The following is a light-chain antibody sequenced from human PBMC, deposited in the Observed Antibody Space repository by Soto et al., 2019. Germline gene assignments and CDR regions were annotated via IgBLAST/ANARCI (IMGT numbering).Light chain of an antibody. V-gene: IGKV3-11*01. CDR1: QSVSSD. Sequence: EIVLTQSPATLSLSPGERATLSCRASQSVSSDLAWYQQKPGQAPRLLIYDASNRATGIPARFSGSGSGTDFTLTISSLEAEDFAVYYCQQRSNWPPITFGQGRLLEIK. CDR2: DAS. CDR3: QQRSNWPPIT. J-gene: IGKJ5*01.